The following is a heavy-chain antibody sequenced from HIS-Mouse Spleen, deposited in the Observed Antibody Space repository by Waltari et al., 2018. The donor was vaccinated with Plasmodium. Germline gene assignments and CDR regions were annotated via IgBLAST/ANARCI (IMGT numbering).Heavy chain of an antibody. CDR1: GFTFSSSG. D-gene: IGHD3-3*01. CDR2: ISYDGSNK. J-gene: IGHJ4*02. Sequence: QVQLVESGGGVVQPGRSLRLSCAASGFTFSSSGMHWFRQAPGKGLEWVAVISYDGSNKYYADSVKGRFTISRDNSKNTLYLQMNSLRAEDTAVYYCAKEVLGYYDFWSRPDYWGQGTLVTVSS. CDR3: AKEVLGYYDFWSRPDY. V-gene: IGHV3-30*18.